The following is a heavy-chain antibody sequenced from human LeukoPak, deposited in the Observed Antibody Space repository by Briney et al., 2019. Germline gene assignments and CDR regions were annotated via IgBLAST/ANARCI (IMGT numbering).Heavy chain of an antibody. CDR1: GYTFPSYG. CDR2: ISPYSGNT. D-gene: IGHD6-13*01. V-gene: IGHV1-18*01. J-gene: IGHJ4*02. Sequence: GASVTVSCKASGYTFPSYGITWVRQAPGQGLECMGWISPYSGNTDYAQKFQGRVTKSTDTSTTTAYMELRSLRSDDTAVYYCARASGVSAAGSPYDFDYWGQGALVTVSS. CDR3: ARASGVSAAGSPYDFDY.